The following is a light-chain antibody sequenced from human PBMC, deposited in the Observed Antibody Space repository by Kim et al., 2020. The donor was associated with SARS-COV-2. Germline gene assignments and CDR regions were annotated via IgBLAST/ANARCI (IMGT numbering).Light chain of an antibody. J-gene: IGLJ2*01. CDR3: QAWDSSTAV. Sequence: VSPGRTASITCSGDKLGDKYACWYQQKPGQSPVLVIYQDSKRPSGIPERFSGSNSGNTATLTISGTQAMDEADYYCQAWDSSTAVFGGGTQLTVL. CDR1: KLGDKY. V-gene: IGLV3-1*01. CDR2: QDS.